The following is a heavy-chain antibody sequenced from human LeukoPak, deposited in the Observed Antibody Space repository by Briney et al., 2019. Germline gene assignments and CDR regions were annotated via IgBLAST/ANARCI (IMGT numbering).Heavy chain of an antibody. D-gene: IGHD1-14*01. V-gene: IGHV3-53*01. J-gene: IGHJ4*02. Sequence: GGSLRLSCAASGFTVITNDMTWVRQAPGKGLDWVSVLYRDGNTKYADSVQGRFTISRDNSKNTLHLEMNSLRPDDTAVYYCARGVEPLAANTLAYWGQGTLVTVSS. CDR2: LYRDGNT. CDR1: GFTVITND. CDR3: ARGVEPLAANTLAY.